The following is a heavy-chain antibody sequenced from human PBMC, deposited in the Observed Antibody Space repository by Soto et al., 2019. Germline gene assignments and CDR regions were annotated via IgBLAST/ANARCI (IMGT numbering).Heavy chain of an antibody. CDR2: ISGGSIST. Sequence: PGGSLRLSCAASGFTFSSYGMSWVRQAPGKGLEWVSAISGGSISTYYADSVTGRFTISRDNSKNTLYLQMNSLTDEDTATYYCAKGVDNSGWYYSGMDVWGQGTTVTVSS. CDR3: AKGVDNSGWYYSGMDV. J-gene: IGHJ6*02. CDR1: GFTFSSYG. D-gene: IGHD6-19*01. V-gene: IGHV3-23*01.